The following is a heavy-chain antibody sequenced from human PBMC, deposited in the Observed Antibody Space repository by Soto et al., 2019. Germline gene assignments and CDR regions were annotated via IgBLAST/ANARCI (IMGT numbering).Heavy chain of an antibody. CDR1: GESISSSSYY. CDR3: ARQRTTVVTQAYFDH. D-gene: IGHD2-21*02. J-gene: IGHJ4*02. CDR2: IYYSGRT. Sequence: PSETLSLTCIVSGESISSSSYYWGWIRQPPGKGLEWIGSIYYSGRTYYNPSFKSRVTISIETSKNQFSLKLSSVTATDTAVYYCARQRTTVVTQAYFDHWGQGALVTVSS. V-gene: IGHV4-39*01.